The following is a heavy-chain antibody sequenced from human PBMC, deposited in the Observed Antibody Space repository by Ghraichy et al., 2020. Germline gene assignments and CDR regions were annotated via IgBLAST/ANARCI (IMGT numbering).Heavy chain of an antibody. CDR2: INPSGGGT. V-gene: IGHV1-46*03. J-gene: IGHJ4*02. CDR1: GYTFTTYF. Sequence: ASVKVSCKASGYTFTTYFIHWVRQAPGQGLEWMGIINPSGGGTSYPEKFQGRVTMTRDTSTSTVNMELSSLRSEDTAVYYCAREGAAVGRSSDYWGQGTLVTVSS. CDR3: AREGAAVGRSSDY. D-gene: IGHD6-13*01.